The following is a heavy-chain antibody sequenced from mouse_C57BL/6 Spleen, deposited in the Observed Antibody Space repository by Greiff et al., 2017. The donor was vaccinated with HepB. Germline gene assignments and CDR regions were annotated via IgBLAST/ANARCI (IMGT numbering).Heavy chain of an antibody. CDR3: ARKSYDYWYFDV. V-gene: IGHV1-53*01. J-gene: IGHJ1*03. Sequence: VKLQESGTELVKPGASVKLSCKASGYTFTSYWMHWVKQRPGQGLEWIGNINPSNGGTNYNEKFKSKATLTVDKSSSTAYMQLSSLTSEDSAVYYCARKSYDYWYFDVWGTGTTVTVSS. D-gene: IGHD2-3*01. CDR2: INPSNGGT. CDR1: GYTFTSYW.